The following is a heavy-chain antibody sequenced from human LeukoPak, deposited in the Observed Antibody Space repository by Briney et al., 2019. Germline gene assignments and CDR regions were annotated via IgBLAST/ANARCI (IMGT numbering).Heavy chain of an antibody. CDR2: ISDSGGST. D-gene: IGHD2-2*01. Sequence: GGSLRLSCAASGFTFSSYAMSWVRQAPGKGLEWVSTISDSGGSTYYADSVKGRFTISRDNSKNTLYLQMNSLRAEDTAVYYCATWGYCSSTSCYDGLDYWGQGTLVTVSS. CDR3: ATWGYCSSTSCYDGLDY. V-gene: IGHV3-23*01. J-gene: IGHJ4*02. CDR1: GFTFSSYA.